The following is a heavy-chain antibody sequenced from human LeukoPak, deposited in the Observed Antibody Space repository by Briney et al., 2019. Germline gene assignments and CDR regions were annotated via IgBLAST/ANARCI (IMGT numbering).Heavy chain of an antibody. CDR3: ARGSILGIFDAFDI. Sequence: GGSLRLSCAASGFTFSSYGMHWVRQAPGKGLEWVAVISYDGSNKYYADSVKGRFTISRDNSKNTLYLQMNSLRAEDTAVYYCARGSILGIFDAFDIWGQGTMVTVSS. D-gene: IGHD7-27*01. CDR1: GFTFSSYG. J-gene: IGHJ3*02. V-gene: IGHV3-30*03. CDR2: ISYDGSNK.